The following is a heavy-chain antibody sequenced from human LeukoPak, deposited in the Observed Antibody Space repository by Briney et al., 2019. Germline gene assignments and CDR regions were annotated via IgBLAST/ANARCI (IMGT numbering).Heavy chain of an antibody. CDR1: GFTFSSYS. V-gene: IGHV3-21*01. J-gene: IGHJ4*02. CDR2: ISSSSSYI. Sequence: PGGSLRLSCAGSGFTFSSYSMNWVRQAPGKGLEWVSSISSSSSYIYYADSVKGRFTISRDNAKNSLYLQMNSLRAEDTAVYYCARESSSWYYFDYWGQGTLVTVSS. D-gene: IGHD6-13*01. CDR3: ARESSSWYYFDY.